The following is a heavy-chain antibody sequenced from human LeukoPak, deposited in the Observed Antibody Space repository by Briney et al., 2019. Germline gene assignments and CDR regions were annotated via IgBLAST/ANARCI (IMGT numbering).Heavy chain of an antibody. CDR2: ISTTGGSM. CDR3: TRDGKRSYDF. V-gene: IGHV3-21*01. D-gene: IGHD1-1*01. J-gene: IGHJ4*02. CDR1: GFTFTNYY. Sequence: GGSLRLTCAASGFTFTNYYMNWVRQAPGKGLEWVSSISTTGGSMSYADSVKGRFTISRDNAKNTLYLQMSSLRAEDTAVYYCTRDGKRSYDFWGQGTLVTVSS.